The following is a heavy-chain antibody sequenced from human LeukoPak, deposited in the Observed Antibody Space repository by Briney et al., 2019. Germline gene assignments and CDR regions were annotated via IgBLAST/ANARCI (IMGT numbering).Heavy chain of an antibody. Sequence: GGSLRLSCAASGFTFSDFTMNWVRQAPGKGLEWVSSISRRADSIYYSDSVKGRFTVSRDNAKNSLYLQMNSLRAEDTAIYYCAREGLPRYYYDSSGYYGKIDYWGQGTLVTVSS. CDR1: GFTFSDFT. CDR2: ISRRADSI. CDR3: AREGLPRYYYDSSGYYGKIDY. D-gene: IGHD3-22*01. J-gene: IGHJ4*02. V-gene: IGHV3-21*01.